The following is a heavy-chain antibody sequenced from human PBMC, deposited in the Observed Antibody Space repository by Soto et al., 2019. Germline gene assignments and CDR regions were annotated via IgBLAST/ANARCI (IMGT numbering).Heavy chain of an antibody. Sequence: PSETLSLTCNVSGGSISGYYWSWIRQSPGKGLEYIGYIYYRGSTNYNSSLKSRVTMSVDTSRNQFSLKMNSVTAADTAVYYCARQQLQPFYYALDVWGQGTTVTSP. J-gene: IGHJ6*02. V-gene: IGHV4-59*01. D-gene: IGHD6-13*01. CDR3: ARQQLQPFYYALDV. CDR2: IYYRGST. CDR1: GGSISGYY.